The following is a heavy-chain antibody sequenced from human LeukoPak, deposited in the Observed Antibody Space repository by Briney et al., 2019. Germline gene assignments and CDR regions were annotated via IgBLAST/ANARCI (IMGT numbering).Heavy chain of an antibody. D-gene: IGHD4-11*01. Sequence: GGSLRLSCAASGFTFSSYGMHWVRQAPGKGLEWVAVISYDGSNKYYADSVKGRFTISRDNSKNTLYLQMNSLRAEDTAVYYCAKTHQVTDVGMDVWGQGTTVTVSS. CDR2: ISYDGSNK. CDR1: GFTFSSYG. J-gene: IGHJ6*02. CDR3: AKTHQVTDVGMDV. V-gene: IGHV3-30*18.